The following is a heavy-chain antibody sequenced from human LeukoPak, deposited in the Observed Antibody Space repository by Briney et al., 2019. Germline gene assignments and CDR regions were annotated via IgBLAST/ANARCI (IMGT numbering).Heavy chain of an antibody. V-gene: IGHV3-20*04. Sequence: PGGSLRLSCAASGFTFDDYGMSWVRQAPGKGLEWVSGMNWNCGSTGYADSVKGRFTISRDNAKNSLYLQMNSLRAEDTALYYCARASDILTGYYNSPFDYWGQGTLVTVSS. CDR1: GFTFDDYG. J-gene: IGHJ4*02. CDR3: ARASDILTGYYNSPFDY. D-gene: IGHD3-9*01. CDR2: MNWNCGST.